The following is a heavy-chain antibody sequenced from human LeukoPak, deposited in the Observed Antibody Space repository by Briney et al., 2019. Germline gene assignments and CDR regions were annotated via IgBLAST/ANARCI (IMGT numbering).Heavy chain of an antibody. CDR3: ARDMGYYYGSGSFDY. CDR2: ISAYNGNT. J-gene: IGHJ4*02. Sequence: ASVKVSCKASGYTFTSYGISWVRQAPGQGLEWMGWISAYNGNTNYAQKLQGRVTMTTDTSTSTAYMGLRSLRSDDTAVYYCARDMGYYYGSGSFDYWGQGTLVTVSS. CDR1: GYTFTSYG. D-gene: IGHD3-10*01. V-gene: IGHV1-18*01.